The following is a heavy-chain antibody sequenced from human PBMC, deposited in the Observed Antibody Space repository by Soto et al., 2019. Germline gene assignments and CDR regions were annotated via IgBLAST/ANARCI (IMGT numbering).Heavy chain of an antibody. J-gene: IGHJ4*02. CDR2: IKSKIDGGTT. CDR3: TTESTQRFCDGGPCYTLQTKIHDS. V-gene: IGHV3-15*01. D-gene: IGHD2-15*01. Sequence: EVQLVESGGGLVKPGGSLRLSCAASGFSFINGWMSWVRQAPGKGLEWVGRIKSKIDGGTTDFSAPVKGRFTISRDDSKDTLYLQMNRLKTEDTAVYYCTTESTQRFCDGGPCYTLQTKIHDSWGQGTLVTVSS. CDR1: GFSFINGW.